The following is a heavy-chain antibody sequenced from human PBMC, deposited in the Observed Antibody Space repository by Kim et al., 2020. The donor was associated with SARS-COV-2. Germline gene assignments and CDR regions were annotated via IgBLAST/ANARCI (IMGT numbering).Heavy chain of an antibody. CDR3: ARGGDGYNLDY. D-gene: IGHD5-12*01. V-gene: IGHV3-11*01. CDR2: I. J-gene: IGHJ4*02. Sequence: INDACAVKGRFPISRDNVRNSLYLQMNSLSAEDTAVYYWARGGDGYNLDYWGQGTLVTVSS.